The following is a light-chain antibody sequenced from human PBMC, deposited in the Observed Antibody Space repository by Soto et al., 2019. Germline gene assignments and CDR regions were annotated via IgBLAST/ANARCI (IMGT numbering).Light chain of an antibody. CDR2: DAS. CDR1: QSVSNNY. V-gene: IGKV3-20*01. J-gene: IGKJ1*01. CDR3: QQYGSSEWT. Sequence: EVVLTQSPGTLSLSPGERATLSCRASQSVSNNYLAWYKQKPGQAPRLLIYDASSRATGIPDRFSGFGSGTDFTLTISRLEPEDCAVYYCQQYGSSEWTFGQGTKVEIK.